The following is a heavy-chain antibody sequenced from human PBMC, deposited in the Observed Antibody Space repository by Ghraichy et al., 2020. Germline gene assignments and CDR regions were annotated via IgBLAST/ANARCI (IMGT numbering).Heavy chain of an antibody. J-gene: IGHJ6*02. D-gene: IGHD3-3*01. CDR1: GFTFSSYA. Sequence: GSLRLSCAASGFTFSSYAMSWVRQAPGKGLEWVSAISGSGGSTYYADSVKGRFTISRDNSKNTLYLQMNSLRAEDTAVYYCAKDQDTIFGVVNYYYYYGMDVWGQGTTVTVSS. V-gene: IGHV3-23*01. CDR2: ISGSGGST. CDR3: AKDQDTIFGVVNYYYYYGMDV.